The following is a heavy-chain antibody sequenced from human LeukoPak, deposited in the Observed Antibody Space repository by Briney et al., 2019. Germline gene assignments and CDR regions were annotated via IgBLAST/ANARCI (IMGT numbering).Heavy chain of an antibody. Sequence: GGSLRLSCAVSGFTFTDAWMSWVRQAAGKGLEWVANIKQDGSEKYYVDSVKGRFTVSRDNAKNSLYLQMNSLRAEDTAVYYCARQNNWNQSPSDYWGQGTLVTVSS. D-gene: IGHD1-20*01. CDR1: GFTFTDAW. V-gene: IGHV3-7*05. CDR3: ARQNNWNQSPSDY. J-gene: IGHJ4*02. CDR2: IKQDGSEK.